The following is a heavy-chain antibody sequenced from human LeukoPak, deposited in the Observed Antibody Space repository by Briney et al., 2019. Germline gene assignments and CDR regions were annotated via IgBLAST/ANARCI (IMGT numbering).Heavy chain of an antibody. J-gene: IGHJ6*02. CDR1: GFIFSNSG. CDR2: IQTEGNPK. CDR3: ARETSSEIIGGMDV. Sequence: PGGSLRLSCAASGFIFSNSGVHGGREAPGKGLEWVAFIQTEGNPKYYAGSVRGRFTISRDNFKKTCYIEIDSLRVEDTAVYYCARETSSEIIGGMDVRGQGTTVTVTS. V-gene: IGHV3-30*02. D-gene: IGHD3-22*01.